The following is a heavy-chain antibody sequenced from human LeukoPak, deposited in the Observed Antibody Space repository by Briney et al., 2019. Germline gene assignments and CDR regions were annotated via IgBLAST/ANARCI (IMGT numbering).Heavy chain of an antibody. V-gene: IGHV3-33*01. J-gene: IGHJ4*02. CDR1: GFTFSSYG. Sequence: HPGRSLRLSCAASGFTFSSYGMHWVRQAPGKGLEWVAVIWYDGSNKYCADSVKGRFTISRDNSKNTLYLQMNSLRAEDTAVYYCARVTVSSSEVIFDYWGQGSLVTVSS. CDR2: IWYDGSNK. D-gene: IGHD1-20*01. CDR3: ARVTVSSSEVIFDY.